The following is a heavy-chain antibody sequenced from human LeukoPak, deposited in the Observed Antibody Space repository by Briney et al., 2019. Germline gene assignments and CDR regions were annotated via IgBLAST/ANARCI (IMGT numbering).Heavy chain of an antibody. CDR3: ARAREPLWSGYYGPLLGY. Sequence: GGSLRLSCAASGLTFSNYAMSWVRQAPGKGLEWVSGISGDGGDTYYADSVKGRFTISRDNSKNNLYLQMNTLRGEDTAVYYCARAREPLWSGYYGPLLGYWGQGTLVTVSS. CDR2: ISGDGGDT. J-gene: IGHJ4*02. CDR1: GLTFSNYA. V-gene: IGHV3-23*01. D-gene: IGHD3-3*01.